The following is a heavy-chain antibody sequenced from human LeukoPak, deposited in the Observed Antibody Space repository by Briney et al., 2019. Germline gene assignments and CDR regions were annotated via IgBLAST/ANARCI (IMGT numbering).Heavy chain of an antibody. CDR1: GYTFTSYG. V-gene: IGHV1-18*01. D-gene: IGHD5-18*01. Sequence: ASVKVSCKASGYTFTSYGISWERQAPGQGLEWMGWISAYNGNTNHAQKLQGRVTMTTDTSTSTAYMELRSLRSDDTAVYYCARDMTRGYSYGSYDYWGQGTLVTVSS. CDR2: ISAYNGNT. J-gene: IGHJ4*02. CDR3: ARDMTRGYSYGSYDY.